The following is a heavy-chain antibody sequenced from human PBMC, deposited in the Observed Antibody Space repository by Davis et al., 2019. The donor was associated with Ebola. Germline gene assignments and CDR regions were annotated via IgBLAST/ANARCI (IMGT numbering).Heavy chain of an antibody. CDR2: IIPIFDTA. J-gene: IGHJ4*02. Sequence: SVKVSCKASGGTFSSYAISWVRQAPGQGLEWVGGIIPIFDTATYAHNFQDRVTITADESRTTAYMELSSLRSDDTAVYYCAREVGETKLDQWGQGTLVTVSS. D-gene: IGHD1-26*01. CDR1: GGTFSSYA. CDR3: AREVGETKLDQ. V-gene: IGHV1-69*13.